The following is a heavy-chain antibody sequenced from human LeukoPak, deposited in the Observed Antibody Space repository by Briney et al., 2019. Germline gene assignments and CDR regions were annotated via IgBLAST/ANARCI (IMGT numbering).Heavy chain of an antibody. Sequence: GGSLRLSCAASGFTFSSYGMHWVRQAPGKGLEWVAVIWYDGSNKYYADSVKGRFTISRDNSKNTLYLQMNSLRAEDTAVYYCGRVNYGGKILGIDYWGQGTLVTVSS. J-gene: IGHJ4*02. CDR2: IWYDGSNK. CDR3: GRVNYGGKILGIDY. V-gene: IGHV3-33*01. CDR1: GFTFSSYG. D-gene: IGHD4-23*01.